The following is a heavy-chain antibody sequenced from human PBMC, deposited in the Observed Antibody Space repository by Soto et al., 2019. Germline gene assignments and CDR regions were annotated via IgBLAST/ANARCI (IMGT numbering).Heavy chain of an antibody. CDR2: IYYSGST. V-gene: IGHV4-31*03. CDR3: ARIDYGDYMPLDY. J-gene: IGHJ4*02. Sequence: SETLSLTCTVSGGSISSGGYYWSWIRQHPGKGLEWIGYIYYSGSTYYNPSLKSRVTISVDTSKNQFSLKLSSVTAADTAVYYCARIDYGDYMPLDYWGQGTLVTVSS. D-gene: IGHD4-17*01. CDR1: GGSISSGGYY.